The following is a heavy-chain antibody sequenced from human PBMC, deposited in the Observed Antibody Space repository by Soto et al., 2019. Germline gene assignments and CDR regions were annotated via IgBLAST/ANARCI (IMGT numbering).Heavy chain of an antibody. CDR1: GGSISSSSYY. V-gene: IGHV4-39*01. D-gene: IGHD1-7*01. Sequence: SETLSLTCTVSGGSISSSSYYWGWIRQPPGKGLEWIGSIYYSGSTYYNPSLKSRVTISVDTSKNQFSLKLSSVTAADTAVYYCARHANNWNSPKNTPYGFDPGGRGTLVTVS. J-gene: IGHJ5*02. CDR2: IYYSGST. CDR3: ARHANNWNSPKNTPYGFDP.